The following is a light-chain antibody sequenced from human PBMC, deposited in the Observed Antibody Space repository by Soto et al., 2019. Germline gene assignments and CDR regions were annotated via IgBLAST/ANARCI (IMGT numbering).Light chain of an antibody. CDR1: QSVSSY. Sequence: EIVLTQSPATLPLSPGERATLSCRASQSVSSYLAWYQQKPGQAPRLPIYDASNRATGIPARFSGSGSGTDFALTISSLEPEDFAVYYCQQRSNWPSTFGGGTKVEIK. CDR2: DAS. V-gene: IGKV3-11*01. CDR3: QQRSNWPST. J-gene: IGKJ4*01.